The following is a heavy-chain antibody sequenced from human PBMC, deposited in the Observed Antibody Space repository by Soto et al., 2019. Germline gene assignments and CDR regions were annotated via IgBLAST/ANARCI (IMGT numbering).Heavy chain of an antibody. V-gene: IGHV3-30-3*01. D-gene: IGHD1-1*01. CDR3: ARDYSWSCDGETMTSGMDI. CDR2: ISYDGSNK. J-gene: IGHJ6*02. CDR1: GFTFSSYA. Sequence: GWSLRLSCAASGFTFSSYAMHWVRQAPGKGLEWVAVISYDGSNKYYADSVKGRFTISRDNSKNTLYLQIHSLRAEDTAVYYSARDYSWSCDGETMTSGMDIGGQEGTVTV.